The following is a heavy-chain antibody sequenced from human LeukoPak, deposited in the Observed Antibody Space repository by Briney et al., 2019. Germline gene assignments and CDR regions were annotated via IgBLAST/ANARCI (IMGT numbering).Heavy chain of an antibody. D-gene: IGHD2-2*01. J-gene: IGHJ4*02. CDR1: GFIFSSYS. Sequence: GGSLRLSCPAAGFIFSSYSMNWVRQAPGKVLEWVSYISSSSSTIYYADSVKGRFTISRDNAKNSLYLQMNSLRAEDTAVYYCARALGYWESFVVAAAHNYWGQGTLVTVSS. V-gene: IGHV3-48*01. CDR3: ARALGYWESFVVAAAHNY. CDR2: ISSSSSTI.